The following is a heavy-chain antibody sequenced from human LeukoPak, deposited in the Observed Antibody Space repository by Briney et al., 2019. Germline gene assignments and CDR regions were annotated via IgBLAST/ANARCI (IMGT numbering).Heavy chain of an antibody. D-gene: IGHD3-10*01. CDR3: ARGVDYYGSGSYSGYYYMDV. V-gene: IGHV1-18*01. J-gene: IGHJ6*03. CDR2: ISADNGKT. CDR1: GYTFISYG. Sequence: ASVKVSCKASGYTFISYGISWVRQAPGQGLEWMGWISADNGKTNYAQKLQGRVTMTTDTSTSTAYMELRSLRSEDTAVYYCARGVDYYGSGSYSGYYYMDVWGKGTTVTVSS.